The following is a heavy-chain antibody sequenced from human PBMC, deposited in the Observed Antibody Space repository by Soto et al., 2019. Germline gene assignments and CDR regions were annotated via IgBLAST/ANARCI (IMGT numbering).Heavy chain of an antibody. CDR1: GYSIISGYY. J-gene: IGHJ4*02. V-gene: IGHV4-38-2*02. CDR3: ARDIMVYDSSGYYPSPFDY. D-gene: IGHD3-22*01. Sequence: PSETLSLTCAFSGYSIISGYYWGWIRQPPGKGLEWIGSIYHSGSTYYNPSLKSRVTISVDTSKNQFSLKLSSVTAADTAVYYCARDIMVYDSSGYYPSPFDYWGQGTLVTVSS. CDR2: IYHSGST.